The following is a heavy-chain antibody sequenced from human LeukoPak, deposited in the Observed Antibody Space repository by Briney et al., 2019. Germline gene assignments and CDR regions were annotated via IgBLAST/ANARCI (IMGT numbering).Heavy chain of an antibody. CDR2: NIPIFGTA. J-gene: IGHJ4*02. CDR3: ARDPRYCSSTSCLYYFDY. Sequence: SVKVSCKASGGTFSSYAISWVRQAPGQGLEWMGGNIPIFGTANYAQKFQGRVTITADESTSTAYMELSSLRSEDTAVYYCARDPRYCSSTSCLYYFDYWGQGTLVTVSS. V-gene: IGHV1-69*13. CDR1: GGTFSSYA. D-gene: IGHD2-2*01.